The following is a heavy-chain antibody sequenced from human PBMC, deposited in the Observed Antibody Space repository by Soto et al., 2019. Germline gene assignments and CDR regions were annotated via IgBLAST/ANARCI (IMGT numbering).Heavy chain of an antibody. D-gene: IGHD3-22*01. J-gene: IGHJ6*02. CDR1: GFTFSSYG. Sequence: GGSLRLSCASSGFTFSSYGMHWVRQAPGKGLEWVAVISYDGSNKYYADSVKGRFTISRDNSKNTLYLQMNSLRAEDTAVYYCASSGYRYFYYYGMDVWGQGTTVTVS. CDR2: ISYDGSNK. CDR3: ASSGYRYFYYYGMDV. V-gene: IGHV3-30*03.